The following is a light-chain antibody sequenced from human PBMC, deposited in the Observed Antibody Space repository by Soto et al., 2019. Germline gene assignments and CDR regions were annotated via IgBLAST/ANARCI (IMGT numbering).Light chain of an antibody. Sequence: QSALTQPASVSGSPGQSITISCTGTSSDVGSYNLVSWYQQHPGKAPKLMIYEVSKRPSGVSNRFSGSKSGNTASLTIFGLQAEDEADYYCCSYAGSSTFGPYVFGTGTKVTV. J-gene: IGLJ1*01. CDR2: EVS. CDR3: CSYAGSSTFGPYV. CDR1: SSDVGSYNL. V-gene: IGLV2-23*02.